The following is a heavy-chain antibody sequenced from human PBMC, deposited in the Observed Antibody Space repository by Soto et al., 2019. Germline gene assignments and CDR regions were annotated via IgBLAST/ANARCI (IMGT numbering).Heavy chain of an antibody. J-gene: IGHJ6*02. CDR1: GFTFSSYA. D-gene: IGHD6-6*01. CDR2: ISGSGGST. CDR3: AKAKSIAARRYYYYGMDV. V-gene: IGHV3-23*01. Sequence: SGGSLRLSCAASGFTFSSYAMSWGRQAPGKGLEWVSAISGSGGSTYYADSVKGRFTISRDNSKNTLYLQMNSLRAEDTAVYYCAKAKSIAARRYYYYGMDVWGQGTTVTV.